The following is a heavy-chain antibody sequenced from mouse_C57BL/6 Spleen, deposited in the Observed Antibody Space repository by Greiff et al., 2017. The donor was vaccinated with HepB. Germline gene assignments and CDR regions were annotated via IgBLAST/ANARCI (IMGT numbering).Heavy chain of an antibody. V-gene: IGHV1-82*01. D-gene: IGHD1-1*01. J-gene: IGHJ2*01. CDR1: GYAFSSSW. Sequence: VQRVESGPELVKPGASVKISCKASGYAFSSSWMNWVKQRPGKGLEWIGRIYPGDGDTNYNGKFKGKATLTADKSSSTAYMQLSSLTSEDSAVYFCARWGSYYYGLDYWGQGTTLTVSS. CDR2: IYPGDGDT. CDR3: ARWGSYYYGLDY.